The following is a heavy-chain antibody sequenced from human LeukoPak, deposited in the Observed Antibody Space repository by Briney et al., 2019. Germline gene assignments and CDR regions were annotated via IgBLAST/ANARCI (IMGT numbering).Heavy chain of an antibody. CDR1: GLTFSNSG. V-gene: IGHV3-30*02. CDR2: IRSDGSNK. D-gene: IGHD3-16*01. CDR3: ATGGAQYYDY. J-gene: IGHJ4*02. Sequence: PGGSLRLSCAASGLTFSNSGVHWVRQAPGKGLEWVAFIRSDGSNKYYADSVKGRFTISGDNAKNTVVLQMNSLGAEDTAVYYCATGGAQYYDYWGQGTVVTVSS.